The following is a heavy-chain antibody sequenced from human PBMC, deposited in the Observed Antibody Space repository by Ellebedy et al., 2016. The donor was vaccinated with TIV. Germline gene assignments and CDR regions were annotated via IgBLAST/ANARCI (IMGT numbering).Heavy chain of an antibody. Sequence: GSLRLXCSVSGDSVSRGSSHWSWIRQPPGKGLEWIGYIYYSGSTRYNPSLKSRVSISVDTSKNQFSLRLSSVTAADTAMYYCTYGINSDAFDVWGHGTMVTVSS. D-gene: IGHD4-23*01. CDR3: TYGINSDAFDV. CDR1: GDSVSRGSSH. CDR2: IYYSGST. V-gene: IGHV4-61*01. J-gene: IGHJ3*01.